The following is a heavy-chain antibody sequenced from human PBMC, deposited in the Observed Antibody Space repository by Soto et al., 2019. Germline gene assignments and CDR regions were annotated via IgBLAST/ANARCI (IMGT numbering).Heavy chain of an antibody. J-gene: IGHJ4*02. CDR1: GVSISDSSYY. Sequence: SETLSLTCTVSGVSISDSSYYWGWIRQPPGKGLEFIGSIYVNGKTFYNSALKSRLTSSVETSKNQFSLKLNSVTAADTAVYYCASHDMLTGYLNWGQGILVTVSS. CDR3: ASHDMLTGYLN. CDR2: IYVNGKT. V-gene: IGHV4-39*01. D-gene: IGHD3-9*01.